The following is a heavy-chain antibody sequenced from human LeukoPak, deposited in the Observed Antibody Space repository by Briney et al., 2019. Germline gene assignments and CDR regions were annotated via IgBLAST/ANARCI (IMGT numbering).Heavy chain of an antibody. Sequence: ASVKVSCKVSGYTLTELCMHWVRQAPGKGLEWMGGFDPEDGETIYAQKFQGRVTMTEDTSTDTAYMELSSLRSEDTAVYYCAASFRYYYDSSGYYSPNPFDYWGQGTLVTVSS. V-gene: IGHV1-24*01. J-gene: IGHJ4*02. CDR1: GYTLTELC. CDR3: AASFRYYYDSSGYYSPNPFDY. D-gene: IGHD3-22*01. CDR2: FDPEDGET.